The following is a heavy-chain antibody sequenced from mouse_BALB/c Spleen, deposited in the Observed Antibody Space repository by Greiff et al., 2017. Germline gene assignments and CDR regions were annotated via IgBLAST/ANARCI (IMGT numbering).Heavy chain of an antibody. Sequence: VQLQQPGAELVMPGASVKMSCKASGYTFTDYWMHWVKQRPGQGLEWIGAIDTSDSYTSYNQKFKGKATLTVDESSSTAYMQLSSLTSEDSAVYYCARSDYYGTCYAMDYWGQGTSVTVSS. D-gene: IGHD1-1*01. J-gene: IGHJ4*01. V-gene: IGHV1-69*01. CDR1: GYTFTDYW. CDR3: ARSDYYGTCYAMDY. CDR2: IDTSDSYT.